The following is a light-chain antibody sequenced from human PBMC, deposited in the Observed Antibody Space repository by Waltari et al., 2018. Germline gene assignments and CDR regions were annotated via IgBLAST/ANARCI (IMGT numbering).Light chain of an antibody. J-gene: IGKJ4*01. Sequence: DIVMTQSPDSLAVSLGERATTNCQPIQNVLYSFDNRNYLAWYQQKPGQPPKLLIYWASTREPGVPDRFSGSGSGTDFTLTISSLQTEDVAVYYCQQYYSIPLTFGGGTKVEIK. CDR1: QNVLYSFDNRNY. CDR2: WAS. CDR3: QQYYSIPLT. V-gene: IGKV4-1*01.